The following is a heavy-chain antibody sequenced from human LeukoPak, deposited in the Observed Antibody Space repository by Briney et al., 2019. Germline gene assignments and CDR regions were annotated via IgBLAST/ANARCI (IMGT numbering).Heavy chain of an antibody. CDR3: ARDAVLTAVAGTSWFDP. CDR1: GGSISSSSYY. Sequence: PSETLSLTCTVSGGSISSSSYYWSWIRQPAGKGLEWIGRIYTSGSTNYNPSLKSRVTMSVDTSKNQFSLKLSSVTAADTAVYYCARDAVLTAVAGTSWFDPWGQGTLVTVSS. V-gene: IGHV4-61*02. D-gene: IGHD6-19*01. CDR2: IYTSGST. J-gene: IGHJ5*02.